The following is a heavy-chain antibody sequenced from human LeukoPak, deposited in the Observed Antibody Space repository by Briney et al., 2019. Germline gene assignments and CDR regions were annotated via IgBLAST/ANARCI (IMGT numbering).Heavy chain of an antibody. CDR1: GYTFTSYG. D-gene: IGHD3-10*01. Sequence: ASVTVSCKASGYTFTSYGISWVRQAPGQGLEWMGWISAYSGNTNYAQKLQGRVTMTTDTSTSTAYMELRSLRSDDTAVYYCARDLGGRGFFDYWGQGTLVTVSS. CDR3: ARDLGGRGFFDY. J-gene: IGHJ4*02. V-gene: IGHV1-18*01. CDR2: ISAYSGNT.